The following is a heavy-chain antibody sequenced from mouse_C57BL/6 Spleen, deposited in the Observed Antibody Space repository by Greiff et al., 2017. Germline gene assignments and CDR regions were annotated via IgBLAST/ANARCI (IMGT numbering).Heavy chain of an antibody. CDR2: LYPGDGDT. D-gene: IGHD1-1*01. J-gene: IGHJ3*01. CDR3: ARGRITTVVATPFAY. V-gene: IGHV1-80*01. Sequence: QVQLQQSGAELVKPGASVKISCKASGYAFSSYWMNWVKQRPGKGLEWIGQLYPGDGDTNYNGKFKGKATLTADKSSSTAYMQLSSLTSEDSAVYFCARGRITTVVATPFAYWGQGTLVTVSA. CDR1: GYAFSSYW.